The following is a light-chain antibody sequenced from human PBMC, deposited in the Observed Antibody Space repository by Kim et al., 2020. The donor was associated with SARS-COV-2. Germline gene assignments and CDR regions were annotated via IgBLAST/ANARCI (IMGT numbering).Light chain of an antibody. CDR3: QQYDSLPLT. V-gene: IGKV1-33*01. J-gene: IGKJ4*01. CDR1: QDIRIY. CDR2: DAS. Sequence: ASVGDTVSITCQSSQDIRIYLNWYQQKPGKAPVLLINDASNLDTGVPSRFSGSGSGTHFTLTISSLQPDDIATYYCQQYDSLPLTFGGGTKVDIK.